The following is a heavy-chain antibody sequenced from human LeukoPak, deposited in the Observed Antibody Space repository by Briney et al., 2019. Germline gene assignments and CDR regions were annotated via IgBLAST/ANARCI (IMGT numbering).Heavy chain of an antibody. Sequence: PGGSLRLSCAASGFTFSSYWMSWVRQAPGKGPEWVANIKQDGSEKYYVDSVKGRFTISRDNSKNTLYLQMSSLRAEDTAVYFCVRGYSFGPYGMDVWGQGTTVTVSS. D-gene: IGHD2-15*01. J-gene: IGHJ6*02. V-gene: IGHV3-7*05. CDR3: VRGYSFGPYGMDV. CDR1: GFTFSSYW. CDR2: IKQDGSEK.